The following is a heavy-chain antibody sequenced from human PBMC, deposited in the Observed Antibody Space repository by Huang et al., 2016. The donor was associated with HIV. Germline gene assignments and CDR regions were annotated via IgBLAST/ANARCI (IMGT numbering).Heavy chain of an antibody. Sequence: QVQLKQWGAGLLKPSETLSLTCAVYGGAFRGSSWTWIRQFPEKGLEWIVDITHNGKIIYNPSLSARVTMSTDTSKNHFSLHLTSVTAADTALYYCARGFNYYASDNLGVYYFDSWGLGTLVTVSP. CDR1: GGAFRGSS. D-gene: IGHD3-10*01. V-gene: IGHV4-34*02. J-gene: IGHJ4*02. CDR2: ITHNGKI. CDR3: ARGFNYYASDNLGVYYFDS.